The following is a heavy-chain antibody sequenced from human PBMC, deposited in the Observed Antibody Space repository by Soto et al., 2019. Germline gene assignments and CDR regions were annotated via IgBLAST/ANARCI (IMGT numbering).Heavy chain of an antibody. CDR3: AMPAYRSSSYGMDV. D-gene: IGHD6-6*01. J-gene: IGHJ6*02. CDR2: ISSSSSTI. V-gene: IGHV3-48*02. CDR1: GFTFSSYS. Sequence: GGSLRLSCAASGFTFSSYSMNWVRQAPGKGLEWVSYISSSSSTIYYADSVKGRFTISRDNAKNSLYLQMNSLRDEDTPVYYCAMPAYRSSSYGMDVWGQASTVTVS.